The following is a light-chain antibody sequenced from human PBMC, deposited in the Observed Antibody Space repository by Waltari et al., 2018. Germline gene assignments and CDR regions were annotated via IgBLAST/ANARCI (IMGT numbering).Light chain of an antibody. CDR3: QQYYRTPQT. Sequence: DIVMNQSPDSLAVSLGERATINCKSSQSVLYSSNNKNYLAWYQQKPGQPPKLLIYWASTRESGVPHRFSGSGSGTDFTLTINSLQAEDVAVYYCQQYYRTPQTFGQGTKVEIK. CDR2: WAS. J-gene: IGKJ1*01. CDR1: QSVLYSSNNKNY. V-gene: IGKV4-1*01.